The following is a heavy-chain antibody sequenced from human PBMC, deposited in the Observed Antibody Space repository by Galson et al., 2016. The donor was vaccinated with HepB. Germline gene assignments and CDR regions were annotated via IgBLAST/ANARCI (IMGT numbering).Heavy chain of an antibody. D-gene: IGHD3-9*01. CDR2: SGSGGPT. V-gene: IGHV3-23*01. Sequence: SLRLSCAASGFTFSSYAMSWVRQAPGKGLEWVSSSGSGGPTYYAGSAKGRFTISRDNSKNTLFLQMTSLRADDTAVYYCAKSVLEYDILTGYYRRGADYWGQGTLVTVSS. J-gene: IGHJ4*02. CDR1: GFTFSSYA. CDR3: AKSVLEYDILTGYYRRGADY.